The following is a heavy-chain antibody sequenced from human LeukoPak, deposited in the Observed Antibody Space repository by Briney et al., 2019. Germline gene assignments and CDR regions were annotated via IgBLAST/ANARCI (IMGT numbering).Heavy chain of an antibody. D-gene: IGHD3-3*01. J-gene: IGHJ1*01. CDR1: GFTFSSYA. Sequence: GRSLRLSCAASGFTFSSYAMHWVRQAPGKGLEWVSAISGSGGSTYYADSVKGRFTISRDNSKNTLYLQMNSLRAEDTAVYYCATRSITIFGVVPTEYFQHWGQGTLVTVSS. CDR3: ATRSITIFGVVPTEYFQH. V-gene: IGHV3-23*01. CDR2: ISGSGGST.